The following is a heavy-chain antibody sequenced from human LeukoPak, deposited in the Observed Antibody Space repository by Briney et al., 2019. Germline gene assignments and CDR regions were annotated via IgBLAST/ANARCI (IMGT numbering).Heavy chain of an antibody. D-gene: IGHD6-19*01. Sequence: PSETLSLTCNVSGGSIRSRSYYWGWIRQPPGTGLEWIGSIYYSGSTYYNPSLKSRVTMSVDTSKTQFSLKLSSVTAADTAVYYCARQVTAVAGTFDYWGQGTLVTVSS. CDR1: GGSIRSRSYY. CDR3: ARQVTAVAGTFDY. CDR2: IYYSGST. J-gene: IGHJ4*02. V-gene: IGHV4-39*01.